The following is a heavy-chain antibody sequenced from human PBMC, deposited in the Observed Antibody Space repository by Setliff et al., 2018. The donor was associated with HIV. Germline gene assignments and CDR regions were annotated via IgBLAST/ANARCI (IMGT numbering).Heavy chain of an antibody. CDR2: MNPDSGKT. Sequence: ASVKVSCKASGYTFASYDISWVRQASGQGPEWMGWMNPDSGKTGYAQNFQGRVTMTRDTSISTAYMELHSLRSEDTAVYYCARGGRRSYYYYFHMDVWGKGTTVTVSS. V-gene: IGHV1-8*02. J-gene: IGHJ6*03. CDR1: GYTFASYD. CDR3: ARGGRRSYYYYFHMDV.